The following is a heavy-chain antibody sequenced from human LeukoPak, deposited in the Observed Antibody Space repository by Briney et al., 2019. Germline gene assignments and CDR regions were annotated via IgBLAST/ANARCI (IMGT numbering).Heavy chain of an antibody. CDR2: IYYSGST. D-gene: IGHD3-22*01. J-gene: IGHJ2*01. Sequence: SETLSLTCTVSGGSISSYYWSWIRQPPGKGLEWIGYIYYSGSTTYNPSLKSRVTVSVDTSRNQFSLKLSSVTAADTAVYYCARATSYSDTSVYAGFVWHFDLWGRGTLVTVSS. CDR1: GGSISSYY. V-gene: IGHV4-59*01. CDR3: ARATSYSDTSVYAGFVWHFDL.